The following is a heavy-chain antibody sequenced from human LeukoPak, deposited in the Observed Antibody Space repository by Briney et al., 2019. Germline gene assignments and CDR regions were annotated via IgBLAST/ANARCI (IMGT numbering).Heavy chain of an antibody. D-gene: IGHD3-22*01. CDR2: IRYDGSNK. V-gene: IGHV3-30*02. J-gene: IGHJ4*02. Sequence: GGSLRLSCAASGFTFSSYGMHWVRQAPGKELEWVAFIRYDGSNKYYADSVKGRFTISRDNSKNTLYLQMNSLRAEDTAVYYCAKADSSGYYNFDYWGQGTLVTVSS. CDR3: AKADSSGYYNFDY. CDR1: GFTFSSYG.